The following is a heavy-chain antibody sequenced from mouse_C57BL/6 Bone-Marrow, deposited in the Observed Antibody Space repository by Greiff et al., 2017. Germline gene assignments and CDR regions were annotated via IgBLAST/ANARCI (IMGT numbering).Heavy chain of an antibody. V-gene: IGHV1-81*01. D-gene: IGHD2-3*01. CDR2: IYPRSGNT. CDR3: ARDGYYLAWFAY. J-gene: IGHJ3*01. CDR1: GYTFTSYG. Sequence: QVQLKQSGAELARPGASVKLSCKASGYTFTSYGISWVKQRTGQGLEWIGEIYPRSGNTYYNEKFKGKATLTADKSSSTAYMELRSLTSEDSAVYFCARDGYYLAWFAYWGQGTLVTVSA.